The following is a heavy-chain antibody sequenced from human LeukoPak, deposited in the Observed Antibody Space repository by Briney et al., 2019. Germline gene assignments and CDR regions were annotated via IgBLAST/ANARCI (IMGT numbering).Heavy chain of an antibody. V-gene: IGHV1-8*01. Sequence: ASVKVSFKASGYTFTSYDINWVRQATGQGLEWMGWMNPNSGNTGYAQKFQGRVTMTRNTSISTAYMELSSLRSEDTAVYYCARVSRGSGYYYDYYYYYMDVWGKGTTVTISS. J-gene: IGHJ6*03. D-gene: IGHD3-22*01. CDR2: MNPNSGNT. CDR1: GYTFTSYD. CDR3: ARVSRGSGYYYDYYYYYMDV.